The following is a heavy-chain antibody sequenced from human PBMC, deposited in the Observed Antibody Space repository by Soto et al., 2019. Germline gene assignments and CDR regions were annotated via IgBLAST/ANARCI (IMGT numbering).Heavy chain of an antibody. V-gene: IGHV2-26*01. Sequence: QVTLTESGPVLVKPTETLTLTCTVSGFSLSNARMGVSWIRQPTGKALAWLAHIFSNDEKSYSTSLKSRLTITKDTSNSQVVLTMTNRDPVDTATYYCARNSYGGDAFFYYWGQGTLVTVSS. CDR2: IFSNDEK. CDR1: GFSLSNARMG. CDR3: ARNSYGGDAFFYY. J-gene: IGHJ4*02. D-gene: IGHD3-10*01.